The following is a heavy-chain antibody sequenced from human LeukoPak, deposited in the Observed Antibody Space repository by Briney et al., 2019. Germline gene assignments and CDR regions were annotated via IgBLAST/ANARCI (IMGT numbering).Heavy chain of an antibody. V-gene: IGHV3-30*03. Sequence: GGSLRLSCAAPGFTFSSYGMHWVRQAPGKGLEWVAVISYDGSNKYYADSVKGRFTISRDNSKNTLYLQMNSLRAEDTAVYYCPSPALGYCSSTSCSESHFDYWGQGTLVTVSS. CDR1: GFTFSSYG. D-gene: IGHD2-2*01. J-gene: IGHJ4*02. CDR2: ISYDGSNK. CDR3: PSPALGYCSSTSCSESHFDY.